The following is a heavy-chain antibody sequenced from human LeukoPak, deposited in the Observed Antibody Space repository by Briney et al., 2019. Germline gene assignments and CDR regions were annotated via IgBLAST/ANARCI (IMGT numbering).Heavy chain of an antibody. CDR2: ISSSSSYI. D-gene: IGHD2-2*01. CDR3: AKDDSGSSNLRFYNYYMDV. V-gene: IGHV3-21*01. Sequence: GGSLRLSCAASGFTFSSYSMNWVRQAPGKGLEWVSSISSSSSYIYYADSVKGRFTISRDNSKNTVYLEMNSLVPEDTAVYYCAKDDSGSSNLRFYNYYMDVWGKGTTVTVSS. CDR1: GFTFSSYS. J-gene: IGHJ6*03.